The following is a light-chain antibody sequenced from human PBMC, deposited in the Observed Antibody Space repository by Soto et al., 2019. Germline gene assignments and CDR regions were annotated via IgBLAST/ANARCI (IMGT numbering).Light chain of an antibody. CDR3: QQYNNWPPWT. CDR2: GAS. J-gene: IGKJ1*01. V-gene: IGKV3-15*01. CDR1: QSVSSN. Sequence: EVVMTQSPATLSVSPGERATLSCRASQSVSSNLAWYQQKPGQAPRLLIYGASTRATGIPARFSGSESGTEFTLTISSLQSEDFAVYDCQQYNNWPPWTFGQGTKVEMK.